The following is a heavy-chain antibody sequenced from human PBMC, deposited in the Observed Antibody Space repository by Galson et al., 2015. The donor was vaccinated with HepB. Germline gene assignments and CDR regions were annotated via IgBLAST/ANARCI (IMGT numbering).Heavy chain of an antibody. CDR3: ARDSRGSSSWYLYYYYYGMDV. D-gene: IGHD6-13*01. V-gene: IGHV3-33*01. CDR1: GFTFSSYG. Sequence: SLRLSCAASGFTFSSYGMHWVRQAPGKGLEWVAVIWYDGSNKYYADSVKGRFIISRDNSKNTLYLQMNSLRAEDTAVYYCARDSRGSSSWYLYYYYYGMDVWGQGTTVTVSS. J-gene: IGHJ6*02. CDR2: IWYDGSNK.